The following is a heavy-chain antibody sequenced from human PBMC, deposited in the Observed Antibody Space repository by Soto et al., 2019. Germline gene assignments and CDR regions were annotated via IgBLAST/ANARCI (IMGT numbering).Heavy chain of an antibody. J-gene: IGHJ4*02. V-gene: IGHV3-23*01. CDR1: AFNFSSYA. Sequence: GVSLRLSWSASAFNFSSYAMTWVRQSPGKGLGWVSSIGSHAGGSYYADSVKGRFAISRDNSKNMLYLQMNSLRVEAAAVYYGAGLDYSSSRYWGRGTLVRVSX. CDR2: IGSHAGGS. CDR3: AGLDYSSSRY. D-gene: IGHD6-13*01.